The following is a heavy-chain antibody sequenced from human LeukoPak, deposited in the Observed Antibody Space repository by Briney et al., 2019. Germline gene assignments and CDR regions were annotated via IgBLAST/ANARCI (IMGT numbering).Heavy chain of an antibody. J-gene: IGHJ6*02. CDR2: ISYDGSNK. V-gene: IGHV3-30*04. Sequence: GRSLRLSCAASGFTFSSYAMHWVPQAPGKGLEWVAVISYDGSNKYYADSVKGRFTISRDNSKNTLYLQKNSLRAEDTAVYYCARDPDGGFHPRYGMDVWGQGTTVTVSS. CDR3: ARDPDGGFHPRYGMDV. CDR1: GFTFSSYA. D-gene: IGHD2-15*01.